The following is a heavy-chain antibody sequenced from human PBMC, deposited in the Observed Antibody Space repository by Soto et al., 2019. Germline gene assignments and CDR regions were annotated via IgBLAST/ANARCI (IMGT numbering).Heavy chain of an antibody. CDR1: GFTFSSYA. CDR3: ARVSGSYRYYGMDV. Sequence: VGSVRLSCAASGFTFSSYAMHWVRQAPGKGLEWVAVISYDGSNKYYADSVKGRFTISRDNSKNTLYLQMNSLRAEDTAVYYCARVSGSYRYYGMDVWGQGTTVTVSS. V-gene: IGHV3-30-3*01. J-gene: IGHJ6*02. D-gene: IGHD1-26*01. CDR2: ISYDGSNK.